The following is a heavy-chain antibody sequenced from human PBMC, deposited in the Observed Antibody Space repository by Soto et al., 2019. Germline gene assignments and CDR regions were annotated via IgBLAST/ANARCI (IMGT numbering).Heavy chain of an antibody. CDR1: GYTFTSYY. V-gene: IGHV1-46*01. CDR3: ASEIQEVVVITTSLGY. CDR2: INPSGGST. D-gene: IGHD3-22*01. Sequence: ASVKVSCKASGYTFTSYYMHWVRQAPGQGLGWMGIINPSGGSTSYAQKFQGRVTMTRDTSTSTVYMELSSLRSEDTAVYYCASEIQEVVVITTSLGYWGQGTLVTVSS. J-gene: IGHJ4*02.